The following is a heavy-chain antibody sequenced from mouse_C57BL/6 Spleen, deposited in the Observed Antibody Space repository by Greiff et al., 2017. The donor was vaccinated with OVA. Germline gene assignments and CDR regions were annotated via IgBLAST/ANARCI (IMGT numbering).Heavy chain of an antibody. Sequence: EVQLQQSGPVLVKPGASVKMSCKASGYTFTDYYMNWVKQSHGKSLEWIGVINPYNGGTSYNQKFKGKATLTVDKSSSTAYMELNSLTSEDSAVYYCARSYSNYVCDYWRQGTTLTVSS. CDR2: INPYNGGT. V-gene: IGHV1-19*01. CDR1: GYTFTDYY. J-gene: IGHJ2*01. D-gene: IGHD2-5*01. CDR3: ARSYSNYVCDY.